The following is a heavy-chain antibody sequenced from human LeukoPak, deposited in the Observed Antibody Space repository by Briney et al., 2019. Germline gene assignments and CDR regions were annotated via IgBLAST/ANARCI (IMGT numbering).Heavy chain of an antibody. J-gene: IGHJ4*02. CDR2: ISSSSSYI. V-gene: IGHV3-21*01. Sequence: PGGSLRLSCAASGFTFDDYAMHWVRQDPGKGLEWVSSISSSSSYIYYADSVKGRFTISRDNAKDSLYLQMNSLRAEDTAVYYFSRPYYYDSSGPIDYWGQGTLVTVSS. CDR3: SRPYYYDSSGPIDY. D-gene: IGHD3-22*01. CDR1: GFTFDDYA.